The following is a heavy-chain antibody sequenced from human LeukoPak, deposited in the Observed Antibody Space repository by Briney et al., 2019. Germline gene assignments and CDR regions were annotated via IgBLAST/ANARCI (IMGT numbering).Heavy chain of an antibody. Sequence: SETLSLTCAVYGGSFSGYYWSWIRQPPGKGLEWIGEINHSGSTNYNPFLKSRVTISVDTSKNQFSLKLSSVTAADTAVYYCARGRGGSYSFDYWGQGTLVTVSS. J-gene: IGHJ4*02. V-gene: IGHV4-34*01. CDR3: ARGRGGSYSFDY. D-gene: IGHD1-26*01. CDR2: INHSGST. CDR1: GGSFSGYY.